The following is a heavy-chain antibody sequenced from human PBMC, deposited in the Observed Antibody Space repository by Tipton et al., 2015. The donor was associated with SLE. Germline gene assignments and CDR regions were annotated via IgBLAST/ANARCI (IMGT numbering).Heavy chain of an antibody. CDR2: IYTSGST. CDR3: ASADGDGRDY. V-gene: IGHV4-4*09. J-gene: IGHJ4*02. D-gene: IGHD5-24*01. Sequence: TLSLTCTVSGDSISSYYWSWIRQPPGKGLEWIGYIYTSGSTNYNPSLKSRVTISVDTSKNQFSLKLSSVTAADTAVYYCASADGDGRDYWGQGTLVTVSS. CDR1: GDSISSYY.